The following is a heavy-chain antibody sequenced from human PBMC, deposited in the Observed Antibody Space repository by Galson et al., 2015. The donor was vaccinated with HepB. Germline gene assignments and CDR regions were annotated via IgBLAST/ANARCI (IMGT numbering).Heavy chain of an antibody. Sequence: SVKVSCKASGGTLSSYAITWVRQAPGQGLEWMGRIIPILGRTNYAQKFQGRVTITADKLTNTAYMELSSLRSEDTAVYYCAREERDSSGYCSHYYYGMDVWGQGTTVTVSS. V-gene: IGHV1-69*04. CDR2: IIPILGRT. CDR1: GGTLSSYA. D-gene: IGHD3-22*01. CDR3: AREERDSSGYCSHYYYGMDV. J-gene: IGHJ6*02.